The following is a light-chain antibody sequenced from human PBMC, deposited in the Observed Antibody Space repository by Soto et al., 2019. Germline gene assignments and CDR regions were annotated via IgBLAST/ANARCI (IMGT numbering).Light chain of an antibody. J-gene: IGKJ1*01. CDR2: DAS. V-gene: IGKV3-11*01. CDR1: QSVSSY. Sequence: EIVLTQSPATLSLSPGERATLSCRASQSVSSYLAWYQQKPGQAPRLLIYDASNRATGIPARFSGSGSGTDFTLTLSSLEPEDFAVYYCQQRSNWPPDTWTFGQGTKVEIK. CDR3: QQRSNWPPDTWT.